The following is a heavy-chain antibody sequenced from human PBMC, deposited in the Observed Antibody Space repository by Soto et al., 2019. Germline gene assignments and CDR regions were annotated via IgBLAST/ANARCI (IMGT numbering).Heavy chain of an antibody. J-gene: IGHJ6*03. V-gene: IGHV1-24*01. CDR3: ATAIRITIIRVNSNMDV. D-gene: IGHD3-3*01. CDR1: GYTLTELS. Sequence: ASVKVSCKVSGYTLTELSMHWVRQAPGKGLEWMGGFDPEDGETIYAQKFQGRVTMTEDTSTDTAYMELSSLRSEDTAVYYCATAIRITIIRVNSNMDVWGKGTTVTVS. CDR2: FDPEDGET.